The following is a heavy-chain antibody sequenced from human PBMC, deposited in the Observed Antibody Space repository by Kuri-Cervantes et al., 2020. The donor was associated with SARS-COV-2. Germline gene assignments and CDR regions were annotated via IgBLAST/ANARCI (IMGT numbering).Heavy chain of an antibody. J-gene: IGHJ3*02. CDR1: GYSFTSYW. CDR3: ARPLYYYDNSGYPGSVVAFDI. Sequence: GESLKISCKGSGYSFTSYWIGWVRQMPGKGLEWMGIIYPGDSDTRYSPSFQGQVTISADKSISTAYLQWSSLKASDTAMYYCARPLYYYDNSGYPGSVVAFDIWGQGTMVTVSS. D-gene: IGHD3-22*01. CDR2: IYPGDSDT. V-gene: IGHV5-51*01.